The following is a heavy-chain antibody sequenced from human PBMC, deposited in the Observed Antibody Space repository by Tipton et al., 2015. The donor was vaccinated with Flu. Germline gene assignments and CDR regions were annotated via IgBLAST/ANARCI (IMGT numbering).Heavy chain of an antibody. V-gene: IGHV4-59*01. J-gene: IGHJ6*02. CDR3: SREGGGYYDFWSGYSNYGMDV. D-gene: IGHD3-3*01. Sequence: TLSLTCTVSGGSISSYYWSWIRQPPGKGLEWIGYIYYSGSTNYNPSLKSRVTISVDTSKNQFSLKLSSVTAANTAVYCCSREGGGYYDFWSGYSNYGMDVWGQGTTVTVSS. CDR2: IYYSGST. CDR1: GGSISSYY.